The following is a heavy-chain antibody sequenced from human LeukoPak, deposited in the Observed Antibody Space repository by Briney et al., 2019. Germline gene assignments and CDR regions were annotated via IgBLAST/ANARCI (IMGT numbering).Heavy chain of an antibody. CDR2: TYYRSKWYN. CDR3: ARGYFVSGYSGYDFPNWFDP. V-gene: IGHV6-1*01. D-gene: IGHD5-12*01. CDR1: GDSVSSNSAA. Sequence: SQTLSLTCAISGDSVSSNSAAWNWIRQSPSRGLEWLGRTYYRSKWYNDYAVSVKSRITINPDTSKNQFSLQLNSVTPEDTAVYYCARGYFVSGYSGYDFPNWFDPWGQGTLVTVSS. J-gene: IGHJ5*02.